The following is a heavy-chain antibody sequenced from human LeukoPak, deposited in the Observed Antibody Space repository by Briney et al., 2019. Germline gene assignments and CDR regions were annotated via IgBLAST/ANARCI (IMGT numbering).Heavy chain of an antibody. V-gene: IGHV4-31*03. J-gene: IGHJ4*02. D-gene: IGHD4-17*01. CDR2: IYYSGST. Sequence: SQTLSLTCTVSGGSISSGGYYWSWIRQHPGKGLGWIGYIYYSGSTYYNPSLKSRVTISVDTSKNQFSLKLSSVTAADTAVYYCAREKNYGDSYYFDYWGQGTLVTVSS. CDR3: AREKNYGDSYYFDY. CDR1: GGSISSGGYY.